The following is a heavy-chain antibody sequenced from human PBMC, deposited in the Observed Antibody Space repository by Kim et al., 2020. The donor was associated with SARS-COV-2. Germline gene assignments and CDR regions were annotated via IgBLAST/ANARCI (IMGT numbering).Heavy chain of an antibody. Sequence: INHSRNTNYHPSLKSRVTISVDPAKNQFSLKLSSVPAADTAVYYCARGDYWGQGTLVTVSS. V-gene: IGHV4-34*01. CDR2: INHSRNT. CDR3: ARGDY. J-gene: IGHJ4*02.